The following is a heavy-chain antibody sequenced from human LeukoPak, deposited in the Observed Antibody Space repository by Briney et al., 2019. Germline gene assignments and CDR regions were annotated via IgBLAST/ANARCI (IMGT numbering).Heavy chain of an antibody. CDR3: ASLRGADSTGYYWDFDY. D-gene: IGHD3-9*01. CDR1: GGSVTSSLYY. V-gene: IGHV4-39*01. J-gene: IGHJ4*02. CDR2: ISYCGST. Sequence: SETLSLTCTVSGGSVTSSLYYWAWIRQPPGKGLEWIGTISYCGSTYYNPSLKSRVTISLDTSKNQLSLRLSSVPAADAAVYYCASLRGADSTGYYWDFDYWGQGTLVTVSS.